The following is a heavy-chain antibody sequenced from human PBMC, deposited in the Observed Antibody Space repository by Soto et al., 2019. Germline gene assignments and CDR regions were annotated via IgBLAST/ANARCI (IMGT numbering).Heavy chain of an antibody. J-gene: IGHJ4*02. Sequence: PGGSLTLPCTAAGFTFGDYAMSWIRQTPGKGLEWVGFIRSKAYGGTTEYAASVKGRFTISRDDSKSIAYLQMTSLKTEDTAVYYCTLFGGDGYCSSTSCYVPYYFDYWGQGTLVTVSS. D-gene: IGHD2-2*03. CDR3: TLFGGDGYCSSTSCYVPYYFDY. V-gene: IGHV3-49*03. CDR2: IRSKAYGGTT. CDR1: GFTFGDYA.